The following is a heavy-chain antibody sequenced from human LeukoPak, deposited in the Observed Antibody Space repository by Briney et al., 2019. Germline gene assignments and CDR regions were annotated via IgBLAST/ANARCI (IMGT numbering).Heavy chain of an antibody. CDR3: ARDVKSSAEYYFDY. J-gene: IGHJ4*02. CDR1: GFTFSTYA. D-gene: IGHD6-13*01. Sequence: GGSLRLSCEASGFTFSTYAMHWVRQAPDKGLEWVAVISIDGSDKHHADSVKGRFTISRDNSKNTLYLQMNSLRAEDTAVYFCARDVKSSAEYYFDYWGQGTLVTVSS. CDR2: ISIDGSDK. V-gene: IGHV3-30*04.